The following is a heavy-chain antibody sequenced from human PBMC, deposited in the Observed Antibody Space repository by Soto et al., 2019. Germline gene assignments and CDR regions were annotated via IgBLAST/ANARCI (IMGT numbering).Heavy chain of an antibody. V-gene: IGHV3-23*01. CDR2: VSASGGNT. Sequence: PGGSLRLSCAASGFTFSTYAMSWVRQAPGKGLEWVSTVSASGGNTYYADSVRGRFTISRDNSKFTLYLRMNSLRAEDTAVYYCALHSGSGSYYNPNEYWGEGTLVTVSS. D-gene: IGHD3-10*01. J-gene: IGHJ4*02. CDR1: GFTFSTYA. CDR3: ALHSGSGSYYNPNEY.